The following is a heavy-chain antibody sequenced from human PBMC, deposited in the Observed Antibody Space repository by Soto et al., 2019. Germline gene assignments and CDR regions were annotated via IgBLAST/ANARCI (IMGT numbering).Heavy chain of an antibody. V-gene: IGHV3-30*18. J-gene: IGHJ4*02. CDR1: GFTFSSYG. CDR3: AKDGYSSSWTTDYFDY. Sequence: GGSLRLSCAASGFTFSSYGMHWVRQAPGKGLEWVAVISYDGSNKYYADSVKGRFTISRDNSKNTLYLQMNSLRAEDTAVYYCAKDGYSSSWTTDYFDYWGQGTLVTVSS. D-gene: IGHD6-13*01. CDR2: ISYDGSNK.